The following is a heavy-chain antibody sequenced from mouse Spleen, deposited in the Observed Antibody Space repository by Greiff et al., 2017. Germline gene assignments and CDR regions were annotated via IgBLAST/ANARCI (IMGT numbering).Heavy chain of an antibody. V-gene: IGHV1-59*01. J-gene: IGHJ4*01. CDR1: GYTFTSYW. D-gene: IGHD1-1*01. CDR2: IDPSDSYT. Sequence: QVQLQQSGAELVRPGTSVKLSCKASGYTFTSYWMHWVKQRPGQGLEWIGVIDPSDSYTNYNQKFKGKATLTVDTSSSTAYMQLSSLTSEDSAVYYCAGSRGGYYYAMDYWGQGTSVTVSS. CDR3: AGSRGGYYYAMDY.